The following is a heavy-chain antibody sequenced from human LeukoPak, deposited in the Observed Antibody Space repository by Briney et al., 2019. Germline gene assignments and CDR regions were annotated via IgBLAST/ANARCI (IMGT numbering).Heavy chain of an antibody. CDR2: IYHSGST. J-gene: IGHJ3*02. Sequence: SETLSLTCTVSGYSISSGYYWGWFRQPPGKGLEWIGSIYHSGSTYYNPSLKSRVTISADTSKNQFSLKLSSVTAADTAVYYCARGPYSYDSSGAFDIWGQGTMVTVSS. D-gene: IGHD3-22*01. CDR3: ARGPYSYDSSGAFDI. CDR1: GYSISSGYY. V-gene: IGHV4-38-2*02.